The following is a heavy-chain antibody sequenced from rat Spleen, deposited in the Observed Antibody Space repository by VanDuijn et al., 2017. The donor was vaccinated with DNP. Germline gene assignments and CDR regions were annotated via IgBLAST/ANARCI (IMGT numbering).Heavy chain of an antibody. D-gene: IGHD1-11*01. J-gene: IGHJ2*01. CDR1: GFTFSNYD. CDR3: ATPGGLRVPTDFDY. V-gene: IGHV5-25*01. Sequence: EVQLVESGGGLVQPGRSLKLSCAASGFTFSNYDMAWVRQAPTKGLEWVASISPSGGSTYYRDSVKGRFTISRDNAKSTLYLQMDSLRSEDTATYYCATPGGLRVPTDFDYWGQGVMVTVSS. CDR2: ISPSGGST.